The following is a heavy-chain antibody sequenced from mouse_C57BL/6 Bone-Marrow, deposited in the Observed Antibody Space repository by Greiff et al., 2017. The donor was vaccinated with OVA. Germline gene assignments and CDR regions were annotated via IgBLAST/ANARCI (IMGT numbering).Heavy chain of an antibody. J-gene: IGHJ2*01. Sequence: QVQLQQSGAELVKPGASVKISCKASGYAFSSYWMNWVKQRPGKGLEWIGQIYPGDGDTNYNGKFKGKATLTADKSSSTAYMQLSSLTSEDSAVYFCARRPAQATFDYWGQGTTLTVSS. D-gene: IGHD3-2*02. V-gene: IGHV1-80*01. CDR2: IYPGDGDT. CDR1: GYAFSSYW. CDR3: ARRPAQATFDY.